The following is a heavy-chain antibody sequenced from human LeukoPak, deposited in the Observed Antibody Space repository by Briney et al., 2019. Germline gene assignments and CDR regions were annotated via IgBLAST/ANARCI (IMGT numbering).Heavy chain of an antibody. J-gene: IGHJ4*02. CDR2: ISYDGSNK. CDR3: AKDLRSGRQAS. CDR1: GFTFNDYT. D-gene: IGHD1-26*01. V-gene: IGHV3-30*04. Sequence: PGGSLRLSCAASGFTFNDYTMHWVRQAPGKGQEWVAVISYDGSNKYYAESVKGRFTISRDNSKNTLYLQMNSLRAEDTAVYYCAKDLRSGRQASGGQGTLVTVSS.